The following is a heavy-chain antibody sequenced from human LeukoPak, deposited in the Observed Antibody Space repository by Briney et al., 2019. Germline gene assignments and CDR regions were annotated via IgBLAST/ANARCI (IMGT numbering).Heavy chain of an antibody. CDR1: GFTFSSYS. CDR3: GRVKEASAFDI. J-gene: IGHJ3*02. CDR2: ISGNSRHI. V-gene: IGHV3-21*01. Sequence: GGSLRLSCAASGFTFSSYSMNWVRQAPGKGLEWVSSISGNSRHIYYADSVKGRFTISRDNAKNSLYLQTNSLRAEDTAVYYCGRVKEASAFDIWGQGTMVTVSS. D-gene: IGHD5-12*01.